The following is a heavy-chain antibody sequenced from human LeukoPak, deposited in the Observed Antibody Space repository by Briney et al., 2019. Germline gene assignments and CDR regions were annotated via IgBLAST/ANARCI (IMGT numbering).Heavy chain of an antibody. J-gene: IGHJ4*02. V-gene: IGHV3-48*01. CDR3: ARVRDITMVRGVIGPFDY. CDR1: GFTFSSYS. Sequence: GGSLRLSCAASGFTFSSYSMNWVRQAPGKGLEWVSYISSSSSTIYYADSVKGRFTISRDNAKNSLYLQMNSLRAEDTAVYYCARVRDITMVRGVIGPFDYWGQGTLVTVSS. D-gene: IGHD3-10*01. CDR2: ISSSSSTI.